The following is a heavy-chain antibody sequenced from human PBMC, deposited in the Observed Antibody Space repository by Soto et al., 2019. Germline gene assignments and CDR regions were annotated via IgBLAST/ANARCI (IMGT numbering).Heavy chain of an antibody. D-gene: IGHD1-26*01. J-gene: IGHJ6*02. CDR2: INPNSGGT. CDR1: GYTFTGYY. Sequence: ASVKVSCKASGYTFTGYYMHWVRQAPGQGLEWMGWINPNSGGTNYAQKFQGRVTMTRDTSISTAYMELSRLRSDDTAVYYCARGPGSYYYYYYGMDVWGQGTTVTVSS. CDR3: ARGPGSYYYYYYGMDV. V-gene: IGHV1-2*02.